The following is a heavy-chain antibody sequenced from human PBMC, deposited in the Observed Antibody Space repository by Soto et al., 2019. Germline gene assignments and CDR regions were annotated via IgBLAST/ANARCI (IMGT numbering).Heavy chain of an antibody. D-gene: IGHD3-3*01. J-gene: IGHJ4*02. V-gene: IGHV3-11*01. Sequence: GGSLRLSCAASGYTFSDYYMGWIRQAPGKGLEWISYIDTSGTKIYYADSVKGRFTITRDNAKNSLYLEMNSLRDEDTAVYYCASHYDMWSGYLSPVDYRAQRTLVTVSS. CDR2: IDTSGTKI. CDR3: ASHYDMWSGYLSPVDY. CDR1: GYTFSDYY.